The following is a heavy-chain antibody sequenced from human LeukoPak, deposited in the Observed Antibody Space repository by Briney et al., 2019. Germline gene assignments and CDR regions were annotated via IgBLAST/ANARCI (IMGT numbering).Heavy chain of an antibody. CDR1: GFTFSSYG. J-gene: IGHJ4*02. D-gene: IGHD3-10*01. CDR2: ISYDGSNK. Sequence: PGRSLRLSCAASGFTFSSYGMHWVRQAPGKGLEWVAVISYDGSNKYYADSVKGRFTISRDNSKNTLYLQMNSLRAEDTAVYYCAKPYYYGSGSYYFDYWGQGTLVTVPS. V-gene: IGHV3-30*18. CDR3: AKPYYYGSGSYYFDY.